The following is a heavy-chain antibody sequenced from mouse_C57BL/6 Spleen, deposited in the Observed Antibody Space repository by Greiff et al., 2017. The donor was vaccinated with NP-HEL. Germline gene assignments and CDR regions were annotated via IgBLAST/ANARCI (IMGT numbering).Heavy chain of an antibody. D-gene: IGHD2-5*01. CDR1: GFTFSSYA. Sequence: EVQGVESGGGLVKPGGSLKLSCAASGFTFSSYAMSWVRQTPEKRLEWVATISDGGSYTYYPDNVKGRFTISRDNAKNNLYLQMSHLKSKDTALYYCARETYYSKDWYFDVWGTGTTVTVSS. V-gene: IGHV5-4*01. J-gene: IGHJ1*03. CDR2: ISDGGSYT. CDR3: ARETYYSKDWYFDV.